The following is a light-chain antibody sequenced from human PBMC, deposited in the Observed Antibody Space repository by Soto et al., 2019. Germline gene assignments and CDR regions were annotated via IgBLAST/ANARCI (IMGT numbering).Light chain of an antibody. J-gene: IGKJ4*01. V-gene: IGKV3-15*01. CDR3: QQYNKWPLT. CDR1: QSVGSN. CDR2: GTS. Sequence: EIVMTQSPATLSESPGERATLSCRSSQSVGSNFAWYHQKRVQAPRLLIYGTSTRATGIPARFSGSGSGTEFTLTISSLQSEDFAVYYCQQYNKWPLTFGGGTKVEIK.